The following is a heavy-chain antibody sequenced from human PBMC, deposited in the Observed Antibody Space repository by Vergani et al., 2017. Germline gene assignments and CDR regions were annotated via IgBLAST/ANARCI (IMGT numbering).Heavy chain of an antibody. CDR3: ARTDPFWSGYYGPYYDGMDV. CDR2: IYTSGST. J-gene: IGHJ6*02. D-gene: IGHD3-3*01. CDR1: GGSISIGSYY. Sequence: QVQLQESGPGLVKPSQTLSLTCTVSGGSISIGSYYWSWIRQPAGKGLEWIGRIYTSGSTNYNPSLKSRVTISVDTSKNQFSLKLSSVTAADTAVYYCARTDPFWSGYYGPYYDGMDVWGQGTTVTVSS. V-gene: IGHV4-61*02.